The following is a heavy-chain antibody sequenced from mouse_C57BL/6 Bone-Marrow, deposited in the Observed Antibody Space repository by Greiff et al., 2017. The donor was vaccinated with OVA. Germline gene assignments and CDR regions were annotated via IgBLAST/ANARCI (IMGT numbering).Heavy chain of an antibody. J-gene: IGHJ4*01. CDR2: IDPETGGT. D-gene: IGHD2-1*01. Sequence: QVQLQQSGAELVRPGASVTLSCKASGYTFTDYEMHWVKQTPVHGLEWIGAIDPETGGTAYNQKFKGKAILTADKSSSTAYMELRSLTSEDSADYYCTRDYGNSDYYAMDYWGQGTSVTVSS. CDR1: GYTFTDYE. CDR3: TRDYGNSDYYAMDY. V-gene: IGHV1-15*01.